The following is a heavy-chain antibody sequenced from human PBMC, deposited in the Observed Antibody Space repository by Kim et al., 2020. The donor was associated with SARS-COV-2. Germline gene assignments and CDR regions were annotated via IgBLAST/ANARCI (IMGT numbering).Heavy chain of an antibody. D-gene: IGHD3-16*02. Sequence: ASVKVSCKASRYTFTNNAISWVRQAPGQGLEWMGWINTDTGNPTYAQAFTRRFVFSVDTSVTTAYLQISSLEAEDTALYYCARVIWGTYRYTDYWGQGTL. V-gene: IGHV7-4-1*02. J-gene: IGHJ4*02. CDR3: ARVIWGTYRYTDY. CDR2: INTDTGNP. CDR1: RYTFTNNA.